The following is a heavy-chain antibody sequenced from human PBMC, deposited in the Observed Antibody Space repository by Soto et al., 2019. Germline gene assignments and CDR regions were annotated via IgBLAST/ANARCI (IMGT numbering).Heavy chain of an antibody. J-gene: IGHJ3*02. D-gene: IGHD3-3*01. CDR1: GYTFTSYD. CDR2: MNPNSGNT. V-gene: IGHV1-8*01. Sequence: ASVKVSCKASGYTFTSYDINWVRQATGQGLEWMGWMNPNSGNTGYAQKFQGRVTMTRNTSISTAYMELSSLRSEDTAVYYCVGTRPTYYDFWSGYSPRTAFDIWGQGTMVTVSS. CDR3: VGTRPTYYDFWSGYSPRTAFDI.